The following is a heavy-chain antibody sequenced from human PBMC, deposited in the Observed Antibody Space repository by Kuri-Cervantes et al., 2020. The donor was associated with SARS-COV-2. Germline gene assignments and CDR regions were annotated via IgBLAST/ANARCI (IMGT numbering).Heavy chain of an antibody. CDR3: ARDLRLGNSLDY. D-gene: IGHD7-27*01. CDR2: IKQDGSEK. V-gene: IGHV3-7*01. J-gene: IGHJ4*02. CDR1: GFTFSSYW. Sequence: GESLKISCAASGFTFSSYWMSWVRQAPGKGLEWVANIKQDGSEKYYVDSVKGRLTISRDNAKNSLYLQMNSLRAEDTAVYYCARDLRLGNSLDYWGQGTLVTVSS.